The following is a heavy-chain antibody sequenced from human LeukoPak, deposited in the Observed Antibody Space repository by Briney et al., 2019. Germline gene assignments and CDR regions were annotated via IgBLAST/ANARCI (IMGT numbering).Heavy chain of an antibody. J-gene: IGHJ6*02. CDR3: ARDGPYGMDV. CDR2: MYHTGSS. Sequence: PSETLSFTCSVSGVSVSSIDYYWTWIRQPPGKRLEWIGYMYHTGSSNYNLSLKSRVTISVDKSKNQFSLKLTSVTAADTAVYYCARDGPYGMDVWGQGTTVTVSS. V-gene: IGHV4-61*08. CDR1: GVSVSSIDYY.